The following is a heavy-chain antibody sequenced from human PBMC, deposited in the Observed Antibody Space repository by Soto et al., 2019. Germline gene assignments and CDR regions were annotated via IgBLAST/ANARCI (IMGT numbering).Heavy chain of an antibody. Sequence: SVKVSCKASGYTFTSYAMHWLRQATGQRLEWMGWINAGNGNTKYSQKFQGRVTITRDTSASTAYMELSSLRSEDTAVYYCARTGSSSWYWFDPWGQGTLVTVSS. D-gene: IGHD6-13*01. CDR3: ARTGSSSWYWFDP. J-gene: IGHJ5*02. V-gene: IGHV1-3*01. CDR2: INAGNGNT. CDR1: GYTFTSYA.